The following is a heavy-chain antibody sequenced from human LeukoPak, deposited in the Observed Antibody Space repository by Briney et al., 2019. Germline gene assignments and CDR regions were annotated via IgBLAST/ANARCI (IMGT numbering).Heavy chain of an antibody. D-gene: IGHD4-17*01. CDR2: ISGSGGST. J-gene: IGHJ4*02. CDR3: AKIYGDATPSFDY. CDR1: GIIFSSYA. Sequence: SGGSMRLSCAASGIIFSSYAMSWVRQAPGNGLEWVSAISGSGGSTYYADSVKGRFTISRDNSKTTLYLQVNSLRAEDTAVYYCAKIYGDATPSFDYWGQGTLVTVSS. V-gene: IGHV3-23*01.